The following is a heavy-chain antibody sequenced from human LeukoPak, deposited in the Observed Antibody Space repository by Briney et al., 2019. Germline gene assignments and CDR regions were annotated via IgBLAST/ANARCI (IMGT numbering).Heavy chain of an antibody. D-gene: IGHD2-2*01. J-gene: IGHJ5*02. CDR1: GGSLSSYY. CDR2: IYYSGST. CDR3: ARVRRYCSSTSCYLFERGKLSTWFDP. V-gene: IGHV4-59*01. Sequence: SETLSLTCTVSGGSLSSYYWSWIRQPPGKGLEWIGYIYYSGSTNYNPSLKSRVTISVDTSKNQFSLKLSSVTAADTAVYYCARVRRYCSSTSCYLFERGKLSTWFDPWGQGTLVTVSS.